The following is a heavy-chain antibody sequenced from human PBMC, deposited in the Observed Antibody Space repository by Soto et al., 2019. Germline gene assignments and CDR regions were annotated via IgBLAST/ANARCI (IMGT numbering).Heavy chain of an antibody. D-gene: IGHD2-15*01. CDR3: VGDGDGGCCSSWFVP. Sequence: EVQLVESGGGLVQPGGSLRLSCAASGFTFSNYEMNWVRQATGKGLEWISYIDRSGTTIHYADSVKGRFTISRDNAKKLMYLQMNRLRVDDTAVYYCVGDGDGGCCSSWFVPWGQGTLVTVSS. CDR1: GFTFSNYE. CDR2: IDRSGTTI. V-gene: IGHV3-48*03. J-gene: IGHJ5*02.